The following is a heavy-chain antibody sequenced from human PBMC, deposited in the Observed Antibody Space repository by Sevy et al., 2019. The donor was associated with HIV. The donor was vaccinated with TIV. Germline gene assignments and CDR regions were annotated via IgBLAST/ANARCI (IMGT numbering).Heavy chain of an antibody. CDR3: ACGIAAAGTVWFDP. V-gene: IGHV3-23*01. D-gene: IGHD6-13*01. CDR2: ISGSGGST. CDR1: GFTFSSYA. Sequence: GGSLRLSCAASGFTFSSYAMSWVRQAPGKGLEWVSAISGSGGSTYYADSVKGRFTISRDNSKNTLYLQMNSLRAEDTAVYYCACGIAAAGTVWFDPRGQGTLVTVSS. J-gene: IGHJ5*02.